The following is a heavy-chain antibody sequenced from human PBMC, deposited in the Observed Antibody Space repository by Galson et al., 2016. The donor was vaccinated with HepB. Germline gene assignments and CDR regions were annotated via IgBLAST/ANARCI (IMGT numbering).Heavy chain of an antibody. D-gene: IGHD3-3*01. J-gene: IGHJ4*02. Sequence: SLRLSCAASGFTFSSYAMSWVRQAPGKGLEWVSAITGSGGSTFYADSVKGRFTMSRDNSKNTLYLQMNSRRAEDTAVYYCAKVFGVGFWSGYDYWGQGTLVTVSS. V-gene: IGHV3-23*01. CDR1: GFTFSSYA. CDR2: ITGSGGST. CDR3: AKVFGVGFWSGYDY.